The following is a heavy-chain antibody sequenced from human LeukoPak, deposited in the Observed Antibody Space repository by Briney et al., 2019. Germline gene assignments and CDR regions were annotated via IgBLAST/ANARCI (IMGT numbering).Heavy chain of an antibody. D-gene: IGHD3-22*01. Sequence: PGGSLRLSCAASGFTFSSYGMHWVRQAPGKGLEWVAVIWYDGSNKYYADSVKGRFTISRDNSKNTLYLQMNSLRAEDTAVYYCAKVPVITAPNFDYWGQGTLVTVSS. J-gene: IGHJ4*02. CDR2: IWYDGSNK. V-gene: IGHV3-33*06. CDR3: AKVPVITAPNFDY. CDR1: GFTFSSYG.